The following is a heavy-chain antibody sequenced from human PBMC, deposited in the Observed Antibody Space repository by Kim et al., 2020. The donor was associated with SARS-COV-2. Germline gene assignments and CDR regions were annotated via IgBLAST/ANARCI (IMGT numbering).Heavy chain of an antibody. CDR1: GFTFSGSA. CDR3: TSVNSRALGGDYYYGMDV. V-gene: IGHV3-73*01. CDR2: IRSKANSYAT. J-gene: IGHJ6*02. Sequence: GGSLRLSCAASGFTFSGSAMHWVRQASGKGLEWVGRIRSKANSYATAYAASVKGRFTISRDDSKNTAYLQMNSLKTEDTAVYYCTSVNSRALGGDYYYGMDVWGQGTTVTVSS. D-gene: IGHD6-13*01.